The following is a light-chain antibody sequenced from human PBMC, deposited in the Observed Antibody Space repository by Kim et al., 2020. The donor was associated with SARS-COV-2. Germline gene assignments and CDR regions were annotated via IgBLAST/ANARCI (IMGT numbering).Light chain of an antibody. CDR2: AKD. CDR3: KSRDSVRGWV. V-gene: IGLV3-19*01. CDR1: SLRNYY. Sequence: SSELTQDPAVSVALGQTVRITCQGDSLRNYYASWYQQKPRQAPVLVIYAKDNRPSGIPDRFSGSSSGNTASLTITGAQAEDEADYYCKSRDSVRGWVFAGGTQLTVL. J-gene: IGLJ3*02.